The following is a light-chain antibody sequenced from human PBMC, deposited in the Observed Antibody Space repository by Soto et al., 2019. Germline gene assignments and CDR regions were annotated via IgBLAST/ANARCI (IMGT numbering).Light chain of an antibody. V-gene: IGKV3-11*01. CDR1: QSIDTY. CDR3: QQRYIRPFT. J-gene: IGKJ4*01. CDR2: DAS. Sequence: EIVLTQSPATLSSSPGERATLSCRASQSIDTYLAWYQQKPGQAPRLLIYDASDRATGIPARFSGSGSGTAFTLTISGLEPDDFALYYCQQRYIRPFTLGGGTKV.